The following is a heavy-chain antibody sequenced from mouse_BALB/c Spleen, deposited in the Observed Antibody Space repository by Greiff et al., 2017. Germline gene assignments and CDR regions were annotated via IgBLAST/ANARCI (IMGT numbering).Heavy chain of an antibody. Sequence: EVQLVESGGGLVQPGGSLKLSCAASGFTFSSYTMSWVRQTPEKRLEWVAYISNGGGSTYYPDTVKGRFTISRDNAKNTLYLQMSSLKSEDTAMYYCARQSYYGSSYGYFDVWGAGTTVTVSS. J-gene: IGHJ1*01. CDR3: ARQSYYGSSYGYFDV. CDR1: GFTFSSYT. V-gene: IGHV5-12-2*01. CDR2: ISNGGGST. D-gene: IGHD1-1*01.